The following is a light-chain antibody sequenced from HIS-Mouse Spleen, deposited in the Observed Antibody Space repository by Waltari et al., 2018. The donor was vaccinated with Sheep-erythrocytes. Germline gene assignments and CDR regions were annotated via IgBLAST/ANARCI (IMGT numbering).Light chain of an antibody. J-gene: IGLJ2*01. V-gene: IGLV3-1*01. Sequence: LTQPPSVSVSPGQTASITCSGDKLGDKYACWYQQKPGHSPVLVIYQDSKRPSGIPGRFSGSNSGNTATLTISGTQAMDEADYYCQAWDSSTVVFGGGTKLTVL. CDR2: QDS. CDR3: QAWDSSTVV. CDR1: KLGDKY.